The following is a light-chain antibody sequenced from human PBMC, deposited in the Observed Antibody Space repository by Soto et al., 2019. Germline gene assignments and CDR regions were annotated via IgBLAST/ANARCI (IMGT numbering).Light chain of an antibody. CDR1: SSDVGGYNY. Sequence: QSALTQPASVSGSPGQSIAISRTGTSSDVGGYNYVSWYRHHPGKAPKLMIYDVSNRPSGVSNRFSGAKSGNTASLTISGLQAEDEADFYCSSYTSSSTLSYVFGTGTKVTVL. V-gene: IGLV2-14*03. CDR2: DVS. J-gene: IGLJ1*01. CDR3: SSYTSSSTLSYV.